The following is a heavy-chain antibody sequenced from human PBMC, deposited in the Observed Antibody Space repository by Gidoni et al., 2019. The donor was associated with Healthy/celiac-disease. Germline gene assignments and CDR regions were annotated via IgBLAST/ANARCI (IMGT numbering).Heavy chain of an antibody. CDR2: IIPILGIA. J-gene: IGHJ6*02. Sequence: QVQLVQSGAEVQKPGSSVKVSCKASGGTFSSSTISWVRQDPGQGLEWLGRIIPILGIANYAQKFQGRVTITADKSTSTAYMELSSLRSEDTAVYYCARGYYDFWSGYYYYYGMDVWGQGTTVTVSS. CDR3: ARGYYDFWSGYYYYYGMDV. V-gene: IGHV1-69*02. D-gene: IGHD3-3*01. CDR1: GGTFSSST.